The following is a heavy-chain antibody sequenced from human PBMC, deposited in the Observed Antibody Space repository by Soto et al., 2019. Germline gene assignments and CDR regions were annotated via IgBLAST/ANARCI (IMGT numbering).Heavy chain of an antibody. CDR3: AKELYGSGGNWFDP. CDR1: GFTFSSYA. D-gene: IGHD3-10*01. V-gene: IGHV3-23*01. J-gene: IGHJ5*02. CDR2: ISGSGGST. Sequence: EVQLLESGGDLVQPGGALRLSCAASGFTFSSYAMSWVRQAPGMGLEWVSTISGSGGSTYYADSVKGRFTISRDNSKNTLSLLVNSQRAEDTAVYYCAKELYGSGGNWFDPWGQGTPVTVSS.